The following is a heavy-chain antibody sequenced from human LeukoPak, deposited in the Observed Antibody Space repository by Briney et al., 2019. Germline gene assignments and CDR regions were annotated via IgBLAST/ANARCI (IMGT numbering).Heavy chain of an antibody. Sequence: GGSLRLSCTVSGFTFSGYTMHWVRQAPGKGLEWVSSISSSGLYIYFADSLRGRFTISRDNAKNSLYLQVNSLRAEDTAVYYCAREFEPEYFDYWGQGTLVTVSS. CDR2: ISSSGLYI. J-gene: IGHJ4*02. D-gene: IGHD1-14*01. CDR3: AREFEPEYFDY. CDR1: GFTFSGYT. V-gene: IGHV3-21*01.